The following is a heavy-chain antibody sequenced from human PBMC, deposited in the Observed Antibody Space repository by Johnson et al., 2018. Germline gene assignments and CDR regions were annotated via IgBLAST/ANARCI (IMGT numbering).Heavy chain of an antibody. CDR1: RFTFSSYA. J-gene: IGHJ6*03. CDR2: ISYDGSNK. Sequence: QVQLVQSGGGVVQPGRSLRLSCAASRFTFSSYAMHWVRQAPGKGLEWVALISYDGSNKYYADSVKGRFTISRDNSKNTLYLQMNSLGAEDTAVYYCARDPPLSSDGSVPNYMDLWGKGTTVTVSS. V-gene: IGHV3-30-3*01. D-gene: IGHD3-10*01. CDR3: ARDPPLSSDGSVPNYMDL.